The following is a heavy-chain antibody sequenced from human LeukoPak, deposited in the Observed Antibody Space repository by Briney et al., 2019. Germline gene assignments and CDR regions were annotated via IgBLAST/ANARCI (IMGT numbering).Heavy chain of an antibody. J-gene: IGHJ5*02. D-gene: IGHD3-3*01. CDR2: ISSSGSTI. Sequence: QPGGSLRLSCAASGSTFSSYEMNWVRQAPGKGLEWVSYISSSGSTIYYADSVKGRFTISRDNAKNSLYLQMNSLRAEDTAVYYCARGGTDFWSGYSTTNWFDPWGQGTLVTVSS. CDR1: GSTFSSYE. V-gene: IGHV3-48*03. CDR3: ARGGTDFWSGYSTTNWFDP.